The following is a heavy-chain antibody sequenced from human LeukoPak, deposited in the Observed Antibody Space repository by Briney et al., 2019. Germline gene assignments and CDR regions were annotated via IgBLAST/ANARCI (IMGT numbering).Heavy chain of an antibody. V-gene: IGHV4-34*01. CDR2: INHSGST. CDR1: GGSFSGYY. CDR3: ARGLRCRSRPSCHRPALDY. Sequence: PSETLSLTCAVYGGSFSGYYWSGIRQPPGKGLEWIGEINHSGSTNYNPSLKSRVTISVDTSQNHFSLKLTSVPAADTAVYYCARGLRCRSRPSCHRPALDYWGQGTLVTVSS. J-gene: IGHJ4*02. D-gene: IGHD2-2*01.